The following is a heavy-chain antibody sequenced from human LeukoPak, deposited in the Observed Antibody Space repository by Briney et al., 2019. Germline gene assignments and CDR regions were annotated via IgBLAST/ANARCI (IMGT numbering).Heavy chain of an antibody. V-gene: IGHV3-48*03. CDR2: ISSGGSII. Sequence: QPGGSLRLSCAASGFTFSSYEMNWVRQAPGKGLEWVSYISSGGSIIYYADSVKGRFTISRDNAKNSLHLQMNSLRAEDTAVYYCARGVADDYWGQGTLVTVSS. CDR3: ARGVADDY. J-gene: IGHJ4*02. CDR1: GFTFSSYE. D-gene: IGHD2-21*01.